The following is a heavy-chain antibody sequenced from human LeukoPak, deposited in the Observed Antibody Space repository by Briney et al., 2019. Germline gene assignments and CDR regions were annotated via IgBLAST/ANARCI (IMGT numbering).Heavy chain of an antibody. CDR3: ARVDHDSRPYSHRGPQNWFDP. CDR2: IFFTLGSG. CDR1: GGTFDNTA. J-gene: IGHJ5*02. V-gene: IGHV1-69*04. Sequence: SVKVSCKASGGTFDNTAVNWLRQAPGQGLEWMGRIFFTLGSGTFAQKLQGRVRFSADKATNTAYMELSSLRPEDTAIYYCARVDHDSRPYSHRGPQNWFDPWGQGTRVTVSS. D-gene: IGHD3-22*01.